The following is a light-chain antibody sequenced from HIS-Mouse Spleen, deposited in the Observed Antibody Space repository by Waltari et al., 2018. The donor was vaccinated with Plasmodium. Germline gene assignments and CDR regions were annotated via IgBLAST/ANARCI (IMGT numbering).Light chain of an antibody. CDR3: MQALQTPLT. V-gene: IGKV2-28*01. J-gene: IGKJ4*01. Sequence: DIVMTQSPLSLHVTPGEPASISCRSSQSLLHSNGYTYLDWYLQKPGQAPQLLIYLCSNRASGVPDRFSGSGSGTDFTLKISRVEAEDVGVYYCMQALQTPLTFGGGTKVEIK. CDR2: LCS. CDR1: QSLLHSNGYTY.